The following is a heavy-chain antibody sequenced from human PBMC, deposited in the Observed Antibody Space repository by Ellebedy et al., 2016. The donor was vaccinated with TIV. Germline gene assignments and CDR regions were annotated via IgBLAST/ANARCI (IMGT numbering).Heavy chain of an antibody. CDR3: AREYYDILTGSSSKLDY. CDR1: GYTFTDHF. D-gene: IGHD3-9*01. CDR2: INLNNGGT. J-gene: IGHJ4*02. V-gene: IGHV1-2*02. Sequence: AASVKVSCKASGYTFTDHFMHWVRQAPGQGLEWMGWINLNNGGTNYAQNFQGRVTMTRDTSISTASLELSRLRSDDTAVYNCAREYYDILTGSSSKLDYWGQGTLVTVSS.